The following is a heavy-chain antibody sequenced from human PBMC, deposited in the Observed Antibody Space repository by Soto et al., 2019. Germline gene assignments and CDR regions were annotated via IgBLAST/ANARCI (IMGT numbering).Heavy chain of an antibody. D-gene: IGHD3-22*01. V-gene: IGHV3-11*05. CDR1: GFTFSDYY. CDR3: ARGVYYYDSSGYLGY. Sequence: QVQLVESGGSLVKPGGSLRLSGAASGFTFSDYYMSWIRQAPGKGLEWVSYISNSGTYTNYADSVKGRFTISRDNAKNSLYLKMNSLRAEDTAVYYCARGVYYYDSSGYLGYWGQGTLVTVSS. J-gene: IGHJ4*02. CDR2: ISNSGTYT.